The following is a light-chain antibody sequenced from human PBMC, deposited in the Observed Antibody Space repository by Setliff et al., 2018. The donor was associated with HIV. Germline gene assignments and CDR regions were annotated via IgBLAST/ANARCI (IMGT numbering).Light chain of an antibody. J-gene: IGLJ3*02. CDR2: EVS. Sequence: QSVLAQTASVSGSPGQSITIACTGTTSDIAAFKYISWYQQHPGTAPKLIIYEVSNRPSVVSYRFSGSKSGNTASLTISGLQAEDEADYYCSSYTSTDTWVFGVGTKVTVL. CDR1: TSDIAAFKY. CDR3: SSYTSTDTWV. V-gene: IGLV2-14*03.